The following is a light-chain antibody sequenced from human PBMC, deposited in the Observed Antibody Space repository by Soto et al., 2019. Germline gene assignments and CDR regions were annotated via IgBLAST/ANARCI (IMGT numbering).Light chain of an antibody. Sequence: EIVLTQSPATLSLSPGERATLSCRASQSISSDLAWYQQKPGQAPRLFIYDASNRVTGIPARFRGSGSGTDFTLTISTLEPEDFAVYYCQQRSSFPRPFGQGPKVDIK. CDR3: QQRSSFPRP. J-gene: IGKJ1*01. CDR1: QSISSD. CDR2: DAS. V-gene: IGKV3-11*01.